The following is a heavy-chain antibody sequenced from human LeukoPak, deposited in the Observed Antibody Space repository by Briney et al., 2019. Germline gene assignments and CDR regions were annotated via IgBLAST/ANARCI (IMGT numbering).Heavy chain of an antibody. V-gene: IGHV1-69*01. CDR2: IIPIFGTA. Sequence: SVNVSCKASGGTFSSYAISWVRQAPGQGLEWMGGIIPIFGTANNAQKFQGRVTITADESTSTAYMELSSLRSEDTAVYYCARVAGFDYYMDVWGKGTTVTVSS. CDR1: GGTFSSYA. J-gene: IGHJ6*03. CDR3: ARVAGFDYYMDV. D-gene: IGHD3-10*01.